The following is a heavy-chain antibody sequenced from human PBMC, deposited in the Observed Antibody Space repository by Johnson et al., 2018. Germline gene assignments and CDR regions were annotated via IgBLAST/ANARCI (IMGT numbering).Heavy chain of an antibody. CDR3: ARVVRGTYDAGSFQH. Sequence: QVQLVQSGAEVKKPGASVKVSCKASGYTFTSYDINWVRQATGQGLEWMGWMNPNSGNTGYAQKFQGRVTMTRNTSLSTAYMELSSLRSEDTAGYYCARVVRGTYDAGSFQHWGQGTLVTVSS. J-gene: IGHJ1*01. V-gene: IGHV1-8*01. CDR1: GYTFTSYD. CDR2: MNPNSGNT. D-gene: IGHD1-26*01.